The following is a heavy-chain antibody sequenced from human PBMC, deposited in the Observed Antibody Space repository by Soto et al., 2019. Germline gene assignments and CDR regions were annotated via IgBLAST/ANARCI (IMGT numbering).Heavy chain of an antibody. D-gene: IGHD4-17*01. Sequence: EVQLVESGGGLVQPGGSLRLSCAASGFTFSDHYMDWVRQAPGKGLEWVGRIRNRANSYSTEYAASVKGRFTISRDGSKNSLYLQMNSPKTEDTAVYYCATTYGDFRDFQNWGQGTLVIVSS. V-gene: IGHV3-72*01. CDR3: ATTYGDFRDFQN. CDR1: GFTFSDHY. J-gene: IGHJ1*01. CDR2: IRNRANSYST.